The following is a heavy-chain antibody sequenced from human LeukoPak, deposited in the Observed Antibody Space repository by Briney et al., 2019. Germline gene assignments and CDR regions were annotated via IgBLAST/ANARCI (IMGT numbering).Heavy chain of an antibody. CDR3: ARDILTGYSRRYYYYGMDV. J-gene: IGHJ6*02. V-gene: IGHV4-59*01. D-gene: IGHD3-9*01. Sequence: PSETLSLTCTVSGGSISSYYWSWIRQPPGKGLEWIGYIYYSGSTNYNPSLKSRVTISVDTSNNQFSLKLSSVTAADTAVYYCARDILTGYSRRYYYYGMDVWGQGTTVTVSS. CDR2: IYYSGST. CDR1: GGSISSYY.